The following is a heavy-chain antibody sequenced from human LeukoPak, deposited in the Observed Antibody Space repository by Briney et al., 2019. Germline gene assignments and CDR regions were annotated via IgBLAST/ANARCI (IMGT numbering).Heavy chain of an antibody. J-gene: IGHJ4*02. CDR3: ASNYYDSSGYYSC. D-gene: IGHD3-22*01. Sequence: ASVKVSCKASGYTFTDYGISWVRQATGQGLEWMGWMNPNSGNTGYAQKFQGRVTMTRNTSISTAYMELSSLRSEDTAVYYCASNYYDSSGYYSCWGQGTLVTVSS. V-gene: IGHV1-8*02. CDR1: GYTFTDYG. CDR2: MNPNSGNT.